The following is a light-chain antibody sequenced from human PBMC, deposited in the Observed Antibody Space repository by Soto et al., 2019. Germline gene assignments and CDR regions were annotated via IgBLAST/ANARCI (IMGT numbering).Light chain of an antibody. CDR1: GSKIGSTT. CDR2: RNP. V-gene: IGLV1-47*01. CDR3: ATWDASRQPNV. Sequence: QSVLTEKPAGAGTTGKRGARSCVGSGSKIGSTTVSWFQQLSGTAPKLLIYRNPQRPSGVPARLSGSKPGTSSSLALRALRSEDEADSSCATWDASRQPNVCGNGTRVT. J-gene: IGLJ1*01.